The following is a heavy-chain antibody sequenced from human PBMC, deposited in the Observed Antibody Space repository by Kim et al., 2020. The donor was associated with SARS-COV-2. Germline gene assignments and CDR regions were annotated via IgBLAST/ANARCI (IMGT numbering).Heavy chain of an antibody. Sequence: NKYYADSVKGRFTISRDNSRNRGDLQLNTLRAEDTAVYYCARGGEQLVSWGQGTLVTVSS. J-gene: IGHJ4*02. CDR2: NK. D-gene: IGHD6-6*01. CDR3: ARGGEQLVS. V-gene: IGHV3-33*01.